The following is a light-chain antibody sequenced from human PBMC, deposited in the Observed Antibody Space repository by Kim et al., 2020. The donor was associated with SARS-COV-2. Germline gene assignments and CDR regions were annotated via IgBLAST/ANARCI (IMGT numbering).Light chain of an antibody. V-gene: IGKV1-39*01. CDR1: QSISSS. CDR3: QQFYSTPYT. CDR2: AAS. Sequence: DIQMTQSLSSLSASVGDRVTITCRASQSISSSLNWYQQKPGKAPKLLIYAASNLQSGVPSRFSGSGSGSDFTLTISSLQPEDYATYHCQQFYSTPYTFGQGTKLEI. J-gene: IGKJ2*01.